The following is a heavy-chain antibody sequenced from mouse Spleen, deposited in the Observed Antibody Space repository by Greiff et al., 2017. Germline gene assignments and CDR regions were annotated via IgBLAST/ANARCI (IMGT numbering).Heavy chain of an antibody. CDR1: GYTFTSYW. D-gene: IGHD4-1*01. Sequence: VQLQQPGAELVRPGTSVKLSCKASGYTFTSYWMHWVKQRPGQGLEWIGVIDPSDSYTNYNQKFKGKATLTVDTSSSTAYMQLSSLTSEDSAVYYCARPTGTSWYFDVWGAGTTVTVSS. CDR2: IDPSDSYT. V-gene: IGHV1-59*01. J-gene: IGHJ1*01. CDR3: ARPTGTSWYFDV.